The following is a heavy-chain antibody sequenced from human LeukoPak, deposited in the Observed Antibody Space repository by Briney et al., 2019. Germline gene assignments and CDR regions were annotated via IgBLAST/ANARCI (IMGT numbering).Heavy chain of an antibody. V-gene: IGHV4-34*01. D-gene: IGHD3-10*01. CDR1: GGSFSGYY. CDR2: INHSGST. Sequence: NSSETLSLTCAVYGGSFSGYYWSWIRQPPGKGLEWIGEINHSGSTNYNPSLKSRVTISVDTSKNQFSLKLSSVTAADTAVYYCARVTMDGQTESDYWGQGTLVTVSS. CDR3: ARVTMDGQTESDY. J-gene: IGHJ4*02.